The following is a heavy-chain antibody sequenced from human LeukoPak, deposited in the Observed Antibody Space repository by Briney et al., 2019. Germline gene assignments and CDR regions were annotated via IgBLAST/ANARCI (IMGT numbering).Heavy chain of an antibody. D-gene: IGHD6-19*01. CDR2: IYSGGDT. CDR1: GLTVSSNY. V-gene: IGHV3-66*01. CDR3: ARGGIAVSTFDY. Sequence: GGSLRLSCAASGLTVSSNYMSWVRQAPGKGLEWVSIIYSGGDTYYADSVKGRFTISRDNSQDTLYLQMNSLRAEDTAVYYCARGGIAVSTFDYWGQGTLATVSS. J-gene: IGHJ4*02.